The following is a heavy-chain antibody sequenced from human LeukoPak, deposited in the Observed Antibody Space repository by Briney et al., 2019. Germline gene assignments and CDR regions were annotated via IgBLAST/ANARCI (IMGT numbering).Heavy chain of an antibody. CDR3: ARAIRGQLLLEY. J-gene: IGHJ4*02. CDR2: MNPNSGNT. D-gene: IGHD2-2*01. CDR1: GYTFTISD. V-gene: IGHV1-8*03. Sequence: ASVKVSCKASGYTFTISDINWVRQATGQGLEWVGWMNPNSGNTGYAQKFQGRVTITRNTSISTAYMELTSLRSEDTAVYYCARAIRGQLLLEYWGQGTLVTVTS.